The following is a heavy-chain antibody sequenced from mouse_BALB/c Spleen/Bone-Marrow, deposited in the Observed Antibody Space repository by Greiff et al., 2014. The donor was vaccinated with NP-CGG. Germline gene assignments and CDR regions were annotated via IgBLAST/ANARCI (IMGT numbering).Heavy chain of an antibody. V-gene: IGHV3-8*02. J-gene: IGHJ3*01. CDR2: INYSGST. Sequence: EVQLKESGPSLVKPSQTLSLTCSVTGDSITNGYWNWIRKFPGNKLEYMGYINYSGSTYYNPSLKSRISITRDTSKNQFFLQLNSVTTEDTATYYCVRSGYYGSYPASYWGQGTLVTVSA. CDR3: VRSGYYGSYPASY. CDR1: GDSITNGY. D-gene: IGHD2-1*01.